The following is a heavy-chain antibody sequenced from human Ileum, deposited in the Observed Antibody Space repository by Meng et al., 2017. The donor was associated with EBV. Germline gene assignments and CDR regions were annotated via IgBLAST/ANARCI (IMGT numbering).Heavy chain of an antibody. D-gene: IGHD1-1*01. V-gene: IGHV2-5*01. CDR1: GFSLDTLGVA. J-gene: IGHJ5*01. CDR3: AHSLMSTTSLTRSFDS. Sequence: ITCKEAGPPLVQHSQTPTLTCSFSGFSLDTLGVALAWIRQPPGKALEWLALIYWHDDKRYSLSLRPRLIITQDTSRNQVVLTMTNMDPVDTGQYHCAHSLMSTTSLTRSFDSWGQGTLVTVSS. CDR2: IYWHDDK.